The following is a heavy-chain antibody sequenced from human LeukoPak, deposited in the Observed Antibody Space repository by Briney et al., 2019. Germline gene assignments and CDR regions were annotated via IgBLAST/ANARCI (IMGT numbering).Heavy chain of an antibody. V-gene: IGHV3-66*01. CDR3: ARGGFDP. CDR1: RFTFSSYS. CDR2: IYSGGST. Sequence: PGGSLRLSCAASRFTFSSYSMNWVRQAPGKGLEWVSVIYSGGSTYYADSVKGRFTISRDNSKNTLYLQMDSLRAEDTAVYYCARGGFDPWGQGTLVTVSS. J-gene: IGHJ5*02.